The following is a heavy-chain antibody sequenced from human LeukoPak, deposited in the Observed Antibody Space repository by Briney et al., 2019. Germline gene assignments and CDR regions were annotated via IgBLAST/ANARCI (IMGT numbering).Heavy chain of an antibody. V-gene: IGHV4-59*01. CDR2: IYYSGST. CDR3: AGSVLRYFDAFDI. D-gene: IGHD3-9*01. CDR1: GGSTSSYY. J-gene: IGHJ3*02. Sequence: SETLSLTCTVSGGSTSSYYWSWIRQPPGKGLEWIGYIYYSGSTNYNPSLKSRVTISVDTSKNQFSLKLSSVTAADTAVYYCAGSVLRYFDAFDIWGQGTMVTVSS.